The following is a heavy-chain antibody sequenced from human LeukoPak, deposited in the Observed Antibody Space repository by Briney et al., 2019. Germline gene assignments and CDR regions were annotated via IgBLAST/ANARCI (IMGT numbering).Heavy chain of an antibody. CDR2: ISYDGSNK. V-gene: IGHV3-30*18. CDR1: GFTFSSYG. D-gene: IGHD6-13*01. J-gene: IGHJ4*02. Sequence: GGSLRLSCAASGFTFSSYGMHWVRQAPGKGLEWVAVISYDGSNKYYADSVKGRFTISRDNSKNTLYLQMNSLRAEDTAVYYCAKDRIRQLAPFDYWGQGTLVTVSS. CDR3: AKDRIRQLAPFDY.